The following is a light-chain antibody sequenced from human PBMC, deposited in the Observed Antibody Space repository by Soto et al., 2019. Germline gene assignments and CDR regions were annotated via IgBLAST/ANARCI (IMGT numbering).Light chain of an antibody. V-gene: IGKV1-27*01. CDR2: AAI. Sequence: TSSPHTLSASVGSRVTITRRASQDISNHLAWYQQKPGKVPKLLTYAAITLQPGVPSRFSGRGSGTDFTLTIYSLQAEDVTRYCSPVSDDLLWRSGEGT. J-gene: IGKJ1*01. CDR3: PVSDDLLWR. CDR1: QDISNH.